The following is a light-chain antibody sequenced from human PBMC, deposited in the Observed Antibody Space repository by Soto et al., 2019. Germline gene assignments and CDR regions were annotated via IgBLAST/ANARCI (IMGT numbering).Light chain of an antibody. CDR2: KTS. CDR3: QQYDICPLT. Sequence: DIQMTQSPSTLSASVGDRVTITCRASESVRNWLAWFQQRPGKPPNLLIYKTSRLQSGVTPRFSGSGYGTDFTLTISGLQPDDFAIYYCQQYDICPLTFGQGTKVESK. CDR1: ESVRNW. V-gene: IGKV1-5*03. J-gene: IGKJ2*01.